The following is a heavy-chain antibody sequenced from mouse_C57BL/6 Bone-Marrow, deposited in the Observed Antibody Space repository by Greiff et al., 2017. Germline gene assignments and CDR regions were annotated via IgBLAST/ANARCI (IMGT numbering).Heavy chain of an antibody. CDR3: ARWRLRRENYVDY. D-gene: IGHD2-4*01. CDR2: IYPGSGNT. Sequence: VQLQQSGPELVKPGASVKISCKASGYSFTSYYIHWVKQRPGQGLEWIGWIYPGSGNTKYNEKFKGKATLTADTSSSSAYMQLSSLTSEDSAVXYGARWRLRRENYVDYWGQGTTLTVSS. CDR1: GYSFTSYY. V-gene: IGHV1-66*01. J-gene: IGHJ2*01.